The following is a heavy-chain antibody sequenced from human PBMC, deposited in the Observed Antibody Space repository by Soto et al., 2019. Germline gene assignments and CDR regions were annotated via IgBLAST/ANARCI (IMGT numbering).Heavy chain of an antibody. Sequence: ASVKVSCKTSGDTFTNFGLSWVRQAPGQGLEWMGWIATYNSNRNYAQKFQGRLTLTTDTSTSTAYMELKSLRYDDTAVYYCATVLRGVVNWFDPWGQGTLVTVSS. D-gene: IGHD3-10*01. J-gene: IGHJ5*02. CDR2: IATYNSNR. CDR3: ATVLRGVVNWFDP. V-gene: IGHV1-18*01. CDR1: GDTFTNFG.